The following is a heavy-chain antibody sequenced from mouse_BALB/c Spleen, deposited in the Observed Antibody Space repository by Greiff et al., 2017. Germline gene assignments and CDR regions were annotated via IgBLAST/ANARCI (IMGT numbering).Heavy chain of an antibody. D-gene: IGHD1-1*01. CDR1: GFTYSSYA. V-gene: IGHV5-9-4*01. CDR3: ARETGSSYPYAMDY. CDR2: ISSGGSYT. Sequence: DVKLVESGGGLVKPGGSLKLSCAASGFTYSSYAMSWVRQSPEKRLEWVAEISSGGSYTYYPDTVTGRFTISRDNAKNTLYLEMSSLRSEDTAMYYCARETGSSYPYAMDYWGQGTSVTVSS. J-gene: IGHJ4*01.